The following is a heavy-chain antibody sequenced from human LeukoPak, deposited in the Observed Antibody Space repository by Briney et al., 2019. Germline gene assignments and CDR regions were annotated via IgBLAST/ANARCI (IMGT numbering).Heavy chain of an antibody. CDR1: GGSISSSRYY. D-gene: IGHD3-22*01. CDR3: ARSYYYDSSGYPDAFDI. V-gene: IGHV4-39*01. J-gene: IGHJ3*02. Sequence: SETLSLTCTVSGGSISSSRYYWGWIRQPPGKGLEWIGSIYYSGSTYYNPSLKSRVTISVDTSKNQFSLKLSSVTAADTAVYYCARSYYYDSSGYPDAFDIWGQGTMVTVSS. CDR2: IYYSGST.